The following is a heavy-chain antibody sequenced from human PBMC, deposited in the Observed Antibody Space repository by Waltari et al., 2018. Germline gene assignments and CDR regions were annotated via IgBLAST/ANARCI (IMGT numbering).Heavy chain of an antibody. CDR2: IYKDVTT. V-gene: IGHV3-53*01. CDR3: ARLGGAL. Sequence: VQLVDSGGALIQPGGSLRLSSAAAGFNVSEEFMTWVRQAPGKGLEWVSMIYKDVTTKYADSVKGRFTISRDTSENTVHLEMNSLRAEDTAVYYCARLGGALWGQGTPVTVSS. CDR1: GFNVSEEF. J-gene: IGHJ4*02. D-gene: IGHD2-21*01.